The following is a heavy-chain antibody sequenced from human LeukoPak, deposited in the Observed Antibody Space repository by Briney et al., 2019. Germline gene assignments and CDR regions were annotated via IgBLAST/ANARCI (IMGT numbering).Heavy chain of an antibody. Sequence: GGSLRLSCAASGFTFSSYSMNWVRQAPGKGLEWVSSISSSSSYIYYADSVKGRFTVSRDNSKNTLFLQMNSLRAEDTAVYYCAKDGGLWVSAHWGDSWGRGTLITVSS. CDR3: AKDGGLWVSAHWGDS. V-gene: IGHV3-21*04. J-gene: IGHJ4*02. CDR1: GFTFSSYS. D-gene: IGHD7-27*01. CDR2: ISSSSSYI.